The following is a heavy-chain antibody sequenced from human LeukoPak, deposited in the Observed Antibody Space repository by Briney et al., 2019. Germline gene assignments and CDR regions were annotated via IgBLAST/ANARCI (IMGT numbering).Heavy chain of an antibody. D-gene: IGHD6-19*01. CDR1: GGSLSSYY. Sequence: PSETLSLTCTVSGGSLSSYYWSWIRQPPGKGLEWIGYIYYSGSSNYNPSLKSRVTMSVDTSKNQFSLKLSSVTAADTAVYYCARHKRYSSGWYDYWGQGTLVTVSS. V-gene: IGHV4-59*08. CDR3: ARHKRYSSGWYDY. CDR2: IYYSGSS. J-gene: IGHJ4*02.